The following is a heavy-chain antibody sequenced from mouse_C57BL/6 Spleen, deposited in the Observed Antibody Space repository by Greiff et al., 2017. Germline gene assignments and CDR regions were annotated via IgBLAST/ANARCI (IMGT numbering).Heavy chain of an antibody. Sequence: QVQLQQSGAELVRPGASVTLSCKASGYTFTDYEMHWVKQTPVHGLEWIGAIDPETGGTAYNQKFKGKAILTADKSSSTAYMKLRSLTSEDSAVSFSTRSRMDYWGQGTSVTVSS. CDR3: TRSRMDY. CDR2: IDPETGGT. V-gene: IGHV1-15*01. J-gene: IGHJ4*01. CDR1: GYTFTDYE.